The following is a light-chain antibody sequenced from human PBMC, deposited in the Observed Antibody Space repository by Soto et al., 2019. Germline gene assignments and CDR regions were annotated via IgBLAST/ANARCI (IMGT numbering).Light chain of an antibody. CDR1: QSVSTN. J-gene: IGKJ5*01. CDR3: QQALRFPVI. Sequence: EIVMTQPTATLSVSAGERATLSCRASQSVSTNLAWYQQKPGQGPRLLIFGASTRAIGIPARFSGSGSGTDFTLTISSLQSEDFATYYCQQALRFPVIFGQGTRLEI. CDR2: GAS. V-gene: IGKV3-15*01.